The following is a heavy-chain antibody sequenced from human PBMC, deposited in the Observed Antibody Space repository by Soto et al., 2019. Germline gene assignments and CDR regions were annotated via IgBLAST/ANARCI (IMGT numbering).Heavy chain of an antibody. V-gene: IGHV4-59*01. Sequence: SSETLSLTCTVSGGSISSYYWSWIRQPPGKGLEWIGYIYYSGSTNYNPSLKSRVTISVDTSKNQFSLKLSSVTAADTAVYYCASSRPYPNWFDPWGQGTLVTVSS. CDR1: GGSISSYY. CDR2: IYYSGST. D-gene: IGHD6-6*01. J-gene: IGHJ5*02. CDR3: ASSRPYPNWFDP.